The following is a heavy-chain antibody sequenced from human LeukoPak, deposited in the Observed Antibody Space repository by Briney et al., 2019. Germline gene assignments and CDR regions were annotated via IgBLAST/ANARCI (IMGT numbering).Heavy chain of an antibody. D-gene: IGHD1-26*01. Sequence: ASVKVSCKASGYTFTSYDINWVRQATGQGLEWMGWMNPNSGNTGYAQKFQGRVTMTRNTSISTAYVELSSLRSEDTAVYYCAIIGSGSYFFDYWGQGTLVTVSS. CDR3: AIIGSGSYFFDY. V-gene: IGHV1-8*01. CDR1: GYTFTSYD. CDR2: MNPNSGNT. J-gene: IGHJ4*02.